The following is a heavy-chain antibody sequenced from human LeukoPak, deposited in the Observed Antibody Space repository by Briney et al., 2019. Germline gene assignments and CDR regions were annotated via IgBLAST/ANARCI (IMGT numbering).Heavy chain of an antibody. J-gene: IGHJ4*02. D-gene: IGHD6-19*01. CDR3: ARGGAGHSSGWYASYY. CDR1: GFTFSTYW. V-gene: IGHV3-7*01. Sequence: GGSLRLSCAASGFTFSTYWMKWVRQAPGKGLEWVASIKEDGSDKYYVDSVKGRFTISRDNAKNSLYLQMNSLRAEDTAVYYCARGGAGHSSGWYASYYWGQGTLVTVSS. CDR2: IKEDGSDK.